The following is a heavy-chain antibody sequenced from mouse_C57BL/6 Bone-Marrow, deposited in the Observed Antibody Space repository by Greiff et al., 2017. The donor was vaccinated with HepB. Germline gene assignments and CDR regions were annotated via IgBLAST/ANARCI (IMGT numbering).Heavy chain of an antibody. CDR3: ARPSYYYGSRYFDV. V-gene: IGHV5-4*01. CDR1: GFTFSSYA. J-gene: IGHJ1*03. CDR2: ISDGGSYT. Sequence: DVQLVESGGGLVKPGGSLKLSCAASGFTFSSYAMSWVRQTPEKRLEWVATISDGGSYTYYPDNVKGRFTISRDNAKNNLYLQMSHLKSEDTAMYYCARPSYYYGSRYFDVWGTGTTVTVSS. D-gene: IGHD1-1*01.